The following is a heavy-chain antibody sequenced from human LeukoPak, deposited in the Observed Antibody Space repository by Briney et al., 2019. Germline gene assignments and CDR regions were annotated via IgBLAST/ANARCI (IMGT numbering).Heavy chain of an antibody. D-gene: IGHD1-26*01. CDR1: GGSFSGYY. Sequence: PSETLSLTCAVYGGSFSGYYWSWIRQPPGKGLEWIGEINHSGSTNYNPSLKSRVTISVDTSKNQFSLKLSSVTAADTAVYYCARLPYYGGDNDYWGQGTLVTVSS. V-gene: IGHV4-34*01. J-gene: IGHJ4*02. CDR3: ARLPYYGGDNDY. CDR2: INHSGST.